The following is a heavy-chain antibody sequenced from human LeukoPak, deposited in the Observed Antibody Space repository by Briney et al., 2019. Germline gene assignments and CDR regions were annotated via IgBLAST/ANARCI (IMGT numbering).Heavy chain of an antibody. D-gene: IGHD6-13*01. CDR3: ARGQQLEPGAFDI. CDR1: GGSISSYY. CDR2: IYYSGST. Sequence: SETLSLTCTVSGGSISSYYWSWIRQPPGKGLEWIGYIYYSGSTNYNPSLKSRVTISVDTSKNQFSLKLSSVTAADTAVYYCARGQQLEPGAFDIWGQGTMVTVSS. V-gene: IGHV4-59*01. J-gene: IGHJ3*02.